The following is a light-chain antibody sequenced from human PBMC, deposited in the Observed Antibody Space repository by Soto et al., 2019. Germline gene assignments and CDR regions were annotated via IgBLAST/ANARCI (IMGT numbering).Light chain of an antibody. Sequence: DIQMTQSPSSLSASVGDRVTITCQASQDISNYLNWYQQKVGKAPKLLIYDASKLETGVPSRFSGSGSGTDFTFTISSLQPEDIATYYCQQYDTLPLTFGGGTKVEIK. CDR1: QDISNY. CDR3: QQYDTLPLT. J-gene: IGKJ4*01. V-gene: IGKV1-33*01. CDR2: DAS.